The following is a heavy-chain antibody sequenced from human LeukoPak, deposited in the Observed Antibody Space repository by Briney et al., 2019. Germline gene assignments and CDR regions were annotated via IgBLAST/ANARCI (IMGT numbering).Heavy chain of an antibody. J-gene: IGHJ4*02. V-gene: IGHV3-7*01. CDR1: GFTFSSYW. CDR2: IEDDGSRK. CDR3: ARDIPRGATHLDY. Sequence: GGSLRLSCAASGFTFSSYWMSWVRQAPGKGLEWVASIEDDGSRKNYGDSVKGRFTISRDNAENSLYLQMNILRVEDTAVYFCARDIPRGATHLDYWGQGTLVTVSA. D-gene: IGHD1-26*01.